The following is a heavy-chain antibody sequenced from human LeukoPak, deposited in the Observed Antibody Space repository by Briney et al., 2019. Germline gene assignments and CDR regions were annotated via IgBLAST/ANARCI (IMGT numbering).Heavy chain of an antibody. CDR3: AKGRGSSVVGTSSMDV. D-gene: IGHD2-15*01. J-gene: IGHJ6*03. CDR2: IWYDGSNK. Sequence: GGSLRLSCAASGFSFSSYWMHWVRQAPGKGLEWVASIWYDGSNKYNADSVKGRFTISRDNSKNTLYLQMNSLRGDDTAVYYCAKGRGSSVVGTSSMDVWGKGTTVTVSS. V-gene: IGHV3-30*02. CDR1: GFSFSSYW.